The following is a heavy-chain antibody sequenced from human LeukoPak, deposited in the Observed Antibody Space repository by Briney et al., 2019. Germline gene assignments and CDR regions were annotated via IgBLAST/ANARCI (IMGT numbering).Heavy chain of an antibody. J-gene: IGHJ4*02. CDR2: ISSNGGST. V-gene: IGHV3-64D*06. Sequence: PGGSLRLSCSASGFTFSSHAMHWVRQAPGKGLEYVSAISSNGGSTYYADSVKGRFTISRDNSKNTLYLQMSSLRAEDPAVYYCVKGGSYSMGGDYWGQGTLVTVSS. CDR3: VKGGSYSMGGDY. D-gene: IGHD1-26*01. CDR1: GFTFSSHA.